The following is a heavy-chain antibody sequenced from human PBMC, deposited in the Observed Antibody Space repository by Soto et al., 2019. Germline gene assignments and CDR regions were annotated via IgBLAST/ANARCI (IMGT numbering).Heavy chain of an antibody. CDR2: IYHTGST. D-gene: IGHD3-10*01. CDR3: ARPKRGYYGMDV. CDR1: GYSISSGHY. V-gene: IGHV4-38-2*01. Sequence: QVQLQESGPGLVKTSETLSLTCAVSGYSISSGHYWAWVRQPPGKGLEWIGNIYHTGSTYYNPSLKSRVTMSVDTSKNQFSLKLTSVTAADTAMYYCARPKRGYYGMDVWGQGTTVTVSS. J-gene: IGHJ6*02.